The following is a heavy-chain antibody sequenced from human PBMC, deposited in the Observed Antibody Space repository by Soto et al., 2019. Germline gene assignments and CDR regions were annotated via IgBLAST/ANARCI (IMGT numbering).Heavy chain of an antibody. CDR1: GYTFTSYG. D-gene: IGHD4-17*01. CDR2: ISAYNGNT. V-gene: IGHV1-18*01. Sequence: VSCKASGYTFTSYGISWVRKAPGQGLEWMGWISAYNGNTNYAQTLQGRVTMTTDTSTSTAYMELRSLRSDDTAVYYCARWMTTVTAFEYWGQGTLVTVSS. CDR3: ARWMTTVTAFEY. J-gene: IGHJ4*02.